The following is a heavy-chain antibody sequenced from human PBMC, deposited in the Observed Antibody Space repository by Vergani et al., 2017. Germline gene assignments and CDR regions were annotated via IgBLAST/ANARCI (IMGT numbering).Heavy chain of an antibody. D-gene: IGHD3-22*01. CDR1: GFTFSSYG. V-gene: IGHV3-30*02. CDR3: ARESWTWDDSSGYYLSGAFDI. CDR2: IRYDGSNK. J-gene: IGHJ3*02. Sequence: QVQLVESGGGVVQPGGSLRLSCAASGFTFSSYGMHWVRQAPGKGLEWVAFIRYDGSNKYYADSVKGRFTISRDNSKNTLYLQMSSLRAEDTAVYYYARESWTWDDSSGYYLSGAFDIWGQGTMVTVSS.